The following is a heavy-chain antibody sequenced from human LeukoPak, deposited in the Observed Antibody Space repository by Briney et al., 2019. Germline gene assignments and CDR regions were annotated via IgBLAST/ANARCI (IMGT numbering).Heavy chain of an antibody. CDR3: ARGLGYRIAVAPQWDNWFDP. V-gene: IGHV4-39*07. Sequence: SETLSLTCTVSGGSISSSSYYWGWIRQPPGKGLEWIGSIYYSGSTYYNPSLKSRVTISVDTSKNQFSLKLSSVTAADTAVYYCARGLGYRIAVAPQWDNWFDPWGQGTLVTVSS. CDR1: GGSISSSSYY. CDR2: IYYSGST. J-gene: IGHJ5*02. D-gene: IGHD6-19*01.